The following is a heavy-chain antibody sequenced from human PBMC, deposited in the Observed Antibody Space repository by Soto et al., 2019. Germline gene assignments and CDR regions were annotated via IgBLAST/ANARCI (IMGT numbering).Heavy chain of an antibody. CDR2: VYHSGST. D-gene: IGHD3-3*01. CDR1: GASISTNNW. J-gene: IGHJ3*02. Sequence: SETLSLTCAVSGASISTNNWWSWVRQPPGKGLEWIGEVYHSGSTNCNPALKSRVTISIDKSKNQFSLKLSSVTAADTAVYYCARAGRVVTGAFDIWGQGTMVT. V-gene: IGHV4-4*02. CDR3: ARAGRVVTGAFDI.